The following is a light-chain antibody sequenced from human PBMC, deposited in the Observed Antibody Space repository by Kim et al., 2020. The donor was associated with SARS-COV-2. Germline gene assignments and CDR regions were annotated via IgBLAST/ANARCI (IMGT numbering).Light chain of an antibody. CDR2: QDV. CDR1: TLRSHS. Sequence: SASVGQTVSITSSGDTLRSHSFFWYQQRAGLSPVLLFYQDVRRPSGIPERFSGSVSGSTPTLTISEIQAMDEATYFCQACGTNTVLFGGGTKLTVL. CDR3: QACGTNTVL. J-gene: IGLJ3*02. V-gene: IGLV3-1*01.